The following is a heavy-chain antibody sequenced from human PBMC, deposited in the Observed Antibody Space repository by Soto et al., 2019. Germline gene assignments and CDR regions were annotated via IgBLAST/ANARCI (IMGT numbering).Heavy chain of an antibody. J-gene: IGHJ6*02. CDR1: GGSFSGYY. D-gene: IGHD3-3*01. CDR2: INHSGST. V-gene: IGHV4-34*01. CDR3: ARDRERRFLEWLYYYYGMDV. Sequence: PSETLSLTCAVYGGSFSGYYWSWIRQPPGKGLEWIGEINHSGSTNYNPSLKSRVTISVDTSKNQFSLKLSSVTAADTAVYYCARDRERRFLEWLYYYYGMDVWGQGTTVTISS.